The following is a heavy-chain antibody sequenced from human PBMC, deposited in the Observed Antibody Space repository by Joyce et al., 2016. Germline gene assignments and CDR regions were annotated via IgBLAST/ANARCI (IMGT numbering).Heavy chain of an antibody. CDR1: GDSITGYY. CDR2: IYNGGRSRYNSPFT. CDR3: ARGRPQNY. V-gene: IGHV4-59*01. Sequence: QVQLQESGPRLVEPSQTLSLSCSVSGDSITGYYWNWIRQTPGKGLEWLGFIYNGGRSRYNSPFTNYNPSLEGRLTLSLDTSKNQFSLKLTSVTAADTAIYVCARGRPQNYWGQGTLVTVSS. J-gene: IGHJ4*02.